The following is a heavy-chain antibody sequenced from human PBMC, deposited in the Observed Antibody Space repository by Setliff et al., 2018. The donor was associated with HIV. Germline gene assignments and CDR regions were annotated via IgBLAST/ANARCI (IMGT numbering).Heavy chain of an antibody. CDR1: GGSISSSSYY. Sequence: SSETLSLTCTVSGGSISSSSYYWGWVRQPPGKGLEWIGSIYYSGSTNYNPSLKSRVTIFVDTSENQLSLKVKSVTAADTAIYYCARICRNFWSGCVADSWGQGTLVTVSS. D-gene: IGHD3-3*01. CDR2: IYYSGST. J-gene: IGHJ4*02. CDR3: ARICRNFWSGCVADS. V-gene: IGHV4-39*01.